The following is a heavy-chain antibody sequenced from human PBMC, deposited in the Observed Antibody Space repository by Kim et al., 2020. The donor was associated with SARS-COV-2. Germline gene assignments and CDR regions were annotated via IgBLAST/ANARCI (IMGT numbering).Heavy chain of an antibody. J-gene: IGHJ6*02. D-gene: IGHD3-10*01. Sequence: ASVKVSCKASGYTFTSYDINWVRQATGQGLEWMGWMNPNSGNTGYAQKFQGRVTMTRNTSISTAYMELSSLRSEDTAVYYCASDLKGVIIHYYGMDVWGQGTTVTVSS. CDR1: GYTFTSYD. CDR3: ASDLKGVIIHYYGMDV. CDR2: MNPNSGNT. V-gene: IGHV1-8*01.